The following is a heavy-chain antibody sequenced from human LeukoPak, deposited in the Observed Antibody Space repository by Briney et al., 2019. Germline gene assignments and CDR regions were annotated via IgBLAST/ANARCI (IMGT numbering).Heavy chain of an antibody. CDR3: AKDLTYYYDSPDY. D-gene: IGHD3-22*01. J-gene: IGHJ4*02. Sequence: GGSLRLSCAASGFTFSSYAMSWVRQAPGKGLEWVSAISGSSGSTYYADSVKGRFTISRDNSKNTLYLQMNSLRAEDTAVYYCAKDLTYYYDSPDYWGQGTLVTVSS. V-gene: IGHV3-23*01. CDR2: ISGSSGST. CDR1: GFTFSSYA.